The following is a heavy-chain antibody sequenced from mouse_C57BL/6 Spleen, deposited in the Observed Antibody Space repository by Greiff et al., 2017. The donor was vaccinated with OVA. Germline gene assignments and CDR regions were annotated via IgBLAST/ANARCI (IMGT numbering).Heavy chain of an antibody. J-gene: IGHJ4*01. D-gene: IGHD3-1*01. Sequence: EVMLVESGPGMVKPSQSLSLTCTVTGYSITSGYDWHWIRHFPGNKLEWMGYISYSGSTNYNPSLKSRISITHDTSKNHFFLKLNSVTTEDTATYYCARDVGYGYAMDYWGQGTSVTVSS. CDR3: ARDVGYGYAMDY. CDR2: ISYSGST. CDR1: GYSITSGYD. V-gene: IGHV3-1*01.